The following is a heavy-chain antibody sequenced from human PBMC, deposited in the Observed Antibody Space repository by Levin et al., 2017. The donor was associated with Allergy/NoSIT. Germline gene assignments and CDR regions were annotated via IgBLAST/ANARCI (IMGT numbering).Heavy chain of an antibody. CDR2: INHSGST. CDR3: ARGGGLGLRWYSRHFDY. CDR1: GGSFSGYY. V-gene: IGHV4-34*01. Sequence: ESLKISCAVYGGSFSGYYWSWIRQPPGKGLEWIGEINHSGSTNYNPSLKSRVTISVDTSKNQFSLKLSSVTAADTAVYYCARGGGLGLRWYSRHFDYWGQGTLVTVSS. J-gene: IGHJ4*02. D-gene: IGHD4-23*01.